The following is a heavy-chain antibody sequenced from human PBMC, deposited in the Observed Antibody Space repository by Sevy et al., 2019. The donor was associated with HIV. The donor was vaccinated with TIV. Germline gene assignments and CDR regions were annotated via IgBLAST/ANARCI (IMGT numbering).Heavy chain of an antibody. CDR1: GYSISSGYY. Sequence: SETLSLTCAVSGYSISSGYYWGWIRQPPGKGLEWIGSIYHSGSPYYNPSLKSRGTISVDTSKNQFSLKLSSVTAADTAVYYCARHAAAGTRWFDPWGQGTLVTVSS. J-gene: IGHJ5*02. CDR3: ARHAAAGTRWFDP. D-gene: IGHD6-13*01. CDR2: IYHSGSP. V-gene: IGHV4-38-2*01.